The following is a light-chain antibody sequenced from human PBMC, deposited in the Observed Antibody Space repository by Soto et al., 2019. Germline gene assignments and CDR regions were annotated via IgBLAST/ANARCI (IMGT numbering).Light chain of an antibody. CDR1: QTINDW. V-gene: IGKV1-5*01. CDR2: DAS. CDR3: QHYNLYPYT. Sequence: IQMTQSPSTLSASVGDRVTITCRASQTINDWLAWYQQKPGRAPKLLIFDASTLETGVSSRFSGSGSGTDFTLTISSLQPDDFATYYCQHYNLYPYTFGQGTKVEIK. J-gene: IGKJ2*01.